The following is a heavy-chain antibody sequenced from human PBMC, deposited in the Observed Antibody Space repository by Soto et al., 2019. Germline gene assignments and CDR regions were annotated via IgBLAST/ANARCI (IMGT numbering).Heavy chain of an antibody. CDR3: ARRATYSSSWYGDAFDI. CDR1: GGSISSRSYY. CDR2: IYYSGST. D-gene: IGHD6-13*01. J-gene: IGHJ3*02. V-gene: IGHV4-39*01. Sequence: SETLSLTCTVSGGSISSRSYYWGWIRQPPGKGLEWIGSIYYSGSTYYNTSLKSRVTISVDTSKNQFSLKLSSVTAADTAVYYCARRATYSSSWYGDAFDIWGQGTMVTVSS.